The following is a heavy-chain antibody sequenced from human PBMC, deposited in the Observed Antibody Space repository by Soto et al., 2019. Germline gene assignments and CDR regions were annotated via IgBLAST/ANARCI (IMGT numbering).Heavy chain of an antibody. D-gene: IGHD5-12*01. CDR1: GFTFSSYA. Sequence: PGGSLRISCAASGFTFSSYAMSWVRQAPGKGLEWVSGVGDSGTPTYYADSVKGRFAISRDNAKNTLYLQLNSLRAEDTAVYYCAKQNIVSTIRYFEKWGQGTLVTVSS. J-gene: IGHJ4*02. V-gene: IGHV3-23*01. CDR3: AKQNIVSTIRYFEK. CDR2: VGDSGTPT.